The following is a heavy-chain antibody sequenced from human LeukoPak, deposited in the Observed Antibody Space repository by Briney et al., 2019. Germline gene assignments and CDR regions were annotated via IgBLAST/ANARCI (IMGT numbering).Heavy chain of an antibody. J-gene: IGHJ4*02. CDR2: IIPIFGTA. V-gene: IGHV1-69*06. CDR1: GYTFTSYY. Sequence: ASVKVSCKASGYTFTSYYMHWVRQAPGQGLEWMGGIIPIFGTANYAQKFQGRVTITADKSTSTAYMELRSLRSDDTAVYYCAIVLPYFGYWGQGTLLTVSS. CDR3: AIVLPYFGY. D-gene: IGHD3-10*01.